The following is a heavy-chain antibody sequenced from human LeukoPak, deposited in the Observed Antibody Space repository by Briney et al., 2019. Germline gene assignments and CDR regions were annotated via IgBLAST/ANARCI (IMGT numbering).Heavy chain of an antibody. V-gene: IGHV3-48*01. D-gene: IGHD1-20*01. CDR2: ISSGVTTE. CDR1: GFPFKSYA. Sequence: GGSLRLSCAASGFPFKSYAMSWVRQAPGKGLEWISYISSGVTTEYYTDSVKGRFTISRDDAKNSLYLQMDSLRAEDTAVYYCARFNLGWLDPWGQGALVTVSS. J-gene: IGHJ5*02. CDR3: ARFNLGWLDP.